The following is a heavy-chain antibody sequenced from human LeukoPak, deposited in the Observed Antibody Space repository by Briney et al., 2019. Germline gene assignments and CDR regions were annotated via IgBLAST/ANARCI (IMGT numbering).Heavy chain of an antibody. CDR2: INPNNGGT. J-gene: IGHJ4*02. V-gene: IGHV1-2*02. Sequence: ASVKVSCKVSGYTFTVYYMHWVRQAPGQGLEWIGWINPNNGGTKFAQKFQGRVTMTRDTSISTAYMDLSGLTSDDTAAYYCATGGPGTAGTTVDYWGLGTLVTVSS. CDR1: GYTFTVYY. D-gene: IGHD1-1*01. CDR3: ATGGPGTAGTTVDY.